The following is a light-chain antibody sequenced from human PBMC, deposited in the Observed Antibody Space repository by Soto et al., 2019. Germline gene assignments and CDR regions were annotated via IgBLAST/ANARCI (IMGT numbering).Light chain of an antibody. V-gene: IGKV3-20*01. Sequence: EIVLTQSPGTLSLSPGERATLSCRASQTVGNNYLDWYQQKPGQAPRLLIYGASSRATVIPDRFSGSGSGTDFTLTISRLEPEDFAVYYCRQSATSPRTFGQRTKVEIK. CDR3: RQSATSPRT. CDR1: QTVGNNY. J-gene: IGKJ1*01. CDR2: GAS.